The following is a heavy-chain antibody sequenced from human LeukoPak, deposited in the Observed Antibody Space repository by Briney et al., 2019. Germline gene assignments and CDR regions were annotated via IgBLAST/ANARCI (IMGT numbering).Heavy chain of an antibody. CDR2: ISSSSSYI. J-gene: IGHJ4*02. CDR1: GFTFSSYS. V-gene: IGHV3-21*01. CDR3: ARDFRGYSGYGGNY. Sequence: GGSLRLSCAASGFTFSSYSMNWVRQAPGKGLEWVSSISSSSSYIYYADSVKGRFTLSRDNAKNSLYLQMNSLRAEDTAVYYCARDFRGYSGYGGNYWGQGTLVTVSS. D-gene: IGHD5-12*01.